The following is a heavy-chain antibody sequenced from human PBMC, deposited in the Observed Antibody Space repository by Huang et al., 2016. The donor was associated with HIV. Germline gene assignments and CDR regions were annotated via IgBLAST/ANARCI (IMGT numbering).Heavy chain of an antibody. J-gene: IGHJ6*03. CDR2: ISYDGSNK. D-gene: IGHD5-12*01. CDR1: RFTFSNFG. Sequence: QVQLVESGGGVVQPGRSLRLCCAASRFTFSNFGMHWVRQGPGKGLEWVAVISYDGSNKYYADSVKGRFTISRDNSKNTLYLQMNSLRAEDTAVYYCARDLWLRDLYYYYYMDVWGKGTTVTVSS. CDR3: ARDLWLRDLYYYYYMDV. V-gene: IGHV3-30-3*01.